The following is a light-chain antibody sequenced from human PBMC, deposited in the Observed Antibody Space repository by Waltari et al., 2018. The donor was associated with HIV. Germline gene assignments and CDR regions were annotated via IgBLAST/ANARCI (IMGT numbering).Light chain of an antibody. CDR3: SSYAGSNTVV. V-gene: IGLV2-8*01. Sequence: QSSLTQPPSASGSPGQSVTIACTGTSGVFRPSNYVSWYQQHPGKAPKLMIYEVNKRPSGVPDRFSGSKSGNTASLSVYGIQAEDEADYYCSSYAGSNTVVFGGGTKLTVL. J-gene: IGLJ2*01. CDR1: SGVFRPSNY. CDR2: EVN.